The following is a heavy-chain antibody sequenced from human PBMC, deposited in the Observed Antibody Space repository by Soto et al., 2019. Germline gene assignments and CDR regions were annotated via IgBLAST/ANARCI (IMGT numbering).Heavy chain of an antibody. CDR2: IYYSGST. CDR3: ARGRVVINYYYGMDV. D-gene: IGHD3-3*01. J-gene: IGHJ6*02. V-gene: IGHV4-61*01. CDR1: GGSVSSGSYY. Sequence: SETLSLTCTVSGGSVSSGSYYWSWIRQPPGKGLEWIGYIYYSGSTNYNPSLKSRVTISVDTSKNQFSLKLSSVTAADTAVYYCARGRVVINYYYGMDVWGQGTTVPVSS.